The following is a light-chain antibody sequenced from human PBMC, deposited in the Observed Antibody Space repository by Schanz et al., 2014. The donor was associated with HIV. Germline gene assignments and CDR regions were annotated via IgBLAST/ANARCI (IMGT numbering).Light chain of an antibody. CDR1: QSVSSN. CDR2: GAS. CDR3: QQYGSLPWT. V-gene: IGKV3-20*01. J-gene: IGKJ1*01. Sequence: VVLTQSPGTLSLSAGERATFSCRASQSVSSNLAWYQLKPGQAPRLLINGASTRATGIPARFSGSESGTDFTLTISRVEPEDYAVYHCQQYGSLPWTFGQGTKVEVK.